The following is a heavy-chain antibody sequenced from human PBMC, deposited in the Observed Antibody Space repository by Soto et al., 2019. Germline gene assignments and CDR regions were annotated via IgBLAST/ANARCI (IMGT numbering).Heavy chain of an antibody. CDR1: GFTFSSYA. V-gene: IGHV3-23*01. J-gene: IGHJ4*02. Sequence: GGSLRLSCAASGFTFSSYAMSWVRQAPGKGLEWVSAISGSGGSTYYADSVKGRFTISRDNSKNTLYLQMNSLRAEDTAVYYCAKDQDILNGYYTLPGFDYWGQGTLVTVSS. CDR3: AKDQDILNGYYTLPGFDY. CDR2: ISGSGGST. D-gene: IGHD3-9*01.